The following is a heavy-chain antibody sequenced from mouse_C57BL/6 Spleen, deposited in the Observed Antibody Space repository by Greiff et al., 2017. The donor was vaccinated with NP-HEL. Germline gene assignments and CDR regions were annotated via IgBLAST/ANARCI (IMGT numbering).Heavy chain of an antibody. D-gene: IGHD1-1*01. V-gene: IGHV1-50*01. CDR3: ANYGSSGWFAY. J-gene: IGHJ3*01. Sequence: VQLQQPGAELVKPGASVKLSCKASGYTFTSYWMQWVKQRPGQGLEWIGEIDPSDSYTNYNQKFKGKATLTVDTSSSTAYMQLSSLTSEDSAVYYCANYGSSGWFAYWGQGTLVTVSA. CDR2: IDPSDSYT. CDR1: GYTFTSYW.